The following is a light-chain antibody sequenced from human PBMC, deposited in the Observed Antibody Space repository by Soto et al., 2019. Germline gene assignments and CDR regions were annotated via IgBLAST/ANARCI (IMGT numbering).Light chain of an antibody. J-gene: IGLJ1*01. CDR2: DVT. CDR1: SSDVGSSNG. Sequence: QSALTQPPSVSGSPGQSVAISCTGTSSDVGSSNGVSWYQQPPGTAPKLMIYDVTNRPSGVPDRFSGFKSGNAASLTISGLQAEDEADYYCSSYTSSGTYGFGTGTKVTVL. V-gene: IGLV2-18*02. CDR3: SSYTSSGTYG.